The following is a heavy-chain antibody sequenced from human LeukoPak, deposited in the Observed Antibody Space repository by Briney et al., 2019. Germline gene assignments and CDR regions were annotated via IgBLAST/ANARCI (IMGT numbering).Heavy chain of an antibody. CDR2: INPDGSYT. CDR1: GFIFSNYW. CDR3: ANDLTGASDY. V-gene: IGHV3-74*01. D-gene: IGHD3-9*01. J-gene: IGHJ4*02. Sequence: GGSLRLSCGASGFIFSNYWVHWVRQAPGKGLVWVSRINPDGSYTSYADSVQGRFTMSRDNAKNTLYLQMNSLRAEDTAVYYCANDLTGASDYWGQGTLVTVSS.